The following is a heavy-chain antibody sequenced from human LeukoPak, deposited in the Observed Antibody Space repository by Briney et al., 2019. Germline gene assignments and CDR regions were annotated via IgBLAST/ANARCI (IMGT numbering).Heavy chain of an antibody. Sequence: PGGSLRLSCAASEFTFSSYTMNWVRQAPGKELEWVSSISTGSSYIYYADSVKGRFTISRDNAKNSLYLQMNSLRAKDTAVYYCARLVGAFRKRLDYWGQGTLVTVSS. V-gene: IGHV3-21*01. J-gene: IGHJ4*02. CDR2: ISTGSSYI. CDR3: ARLVGAFRKRLDY. D-gene: IGHD1-26*01. CDR1: EFTFSSYT.